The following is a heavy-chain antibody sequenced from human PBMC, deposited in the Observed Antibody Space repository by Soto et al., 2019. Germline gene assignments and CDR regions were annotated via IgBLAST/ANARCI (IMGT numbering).Heavy chain of an antibody. D-gene: IGHD1-1*01. CDR1: ADSSTISNSY. J-gene: IGHJ4*02. V-gene: IGHV4-39*01. CDR3: AIHRIEVVWRGFEY. CDR2: SSYNGGT. Sequence: SETPSLTCTVSADSSTISNSYWGWLRQPPGKGLQWIGSSSYNGGTFYNPSLKGRVAISVDTSKKQSSLQVTSVTAADTAMYFCAIHRIEVVWRGFEYWGQGSPGT.